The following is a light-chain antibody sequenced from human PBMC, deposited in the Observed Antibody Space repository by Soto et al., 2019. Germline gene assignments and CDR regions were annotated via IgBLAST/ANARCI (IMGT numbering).Light chain of an antibody. V-gene: IGKV1-5*03. CDR1: RSINNW. J-gene: IGKJ1*01. CDR3: QQYNNFPWT. Sequence: DIQMTQSPSTLSASVGDRVTITCRASRSINNWLAWYQQRPGKVPKLLIFKASSLQSGVPSRFSGSESGTEFTLTISSLQPDDFSTYYCQQYNNFPWTFGQGTKVEIK. CDR2: KAS.